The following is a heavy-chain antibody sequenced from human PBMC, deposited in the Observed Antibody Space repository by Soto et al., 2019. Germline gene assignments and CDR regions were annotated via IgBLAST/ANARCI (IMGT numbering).Heavy chain of an antibody. D-gene: IGHD2-2*01. CDR1: GFTFSSYA. CDR2: ISGSGGST. Sequence: EVQLLESGGGLVQPGGSLRLSCAASGFTFSSYAMSWVRQAPGKGLEWVSAISGSGGSTYYADSVKGRFTISRDNSKNTLYLQMNSLRAEDTAVYYCAKGARGCSSTSCYWTYWGQGTLVTVSS. V-gene: IGHV3-23*01. J-gene: IGHJ4*02. CDR3: AKGARGCSSTSCYWTY.